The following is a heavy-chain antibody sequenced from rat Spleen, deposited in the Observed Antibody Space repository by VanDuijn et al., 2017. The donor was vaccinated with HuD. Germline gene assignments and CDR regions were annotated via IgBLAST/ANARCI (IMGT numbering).Heavy chain of an antibody. CDR1: GFTFSNYD. Sequence: EVHLVESGGDLVQPGRSLKLSCAASGFTFSNYDMAWVRQAPTKGLEWVASISPTGDVTYYRDSVKGRFTVSRDNAKTTLFLQMDSLRSEDTATYYCARHRNLGYWHFDFWGPGTMVTVSS. J-gene: IGHJ1*01. CDR3: ARHRNLGYWHFDF. V-gene: IGHV5-25*01. CDR2: ISPTGDVT. D-gene: IGHD4-6*01.